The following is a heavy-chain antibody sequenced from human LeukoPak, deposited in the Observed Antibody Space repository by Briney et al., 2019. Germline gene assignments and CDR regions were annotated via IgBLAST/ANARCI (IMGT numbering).Heavy chain of an antibody. CDR3: ARSVVVTAIHLDV. D-gene: IGHD2-21*02. V-gene: IGHV4-34*01. J-gene: IGHJ6*02. CDR1: GGSFSGYY. Sequence: SETLSLTCAVYGGSFSGYYWSWIRRPPGKGLEWIGEINHSGSTNYNPSLKSRVTISVDTSKNQFSLKLSSVTAADTAVYYCARSVVVTAIHLDVWGQGTTVTVSS. CDR2: INHSGST.